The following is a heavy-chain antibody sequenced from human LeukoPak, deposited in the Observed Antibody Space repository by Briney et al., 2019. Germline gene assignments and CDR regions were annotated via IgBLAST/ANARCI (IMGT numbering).Heavy chain of an antibody. Sequence: SETLSLTCTVSGGSISSSSYYWGWIRQPPGKGLELIGSIYYSGSTYYNPSLKSRVTISVDTSKNQLSLKLSSVTAADTAVYYCARVSNWGPFDYWGQGTLVTVSS. D-gene: IGHD7-27*01. CDR2: IYYSGST. V-gene: IGHV4-39*07. J-gene: IGHJ4*02. CDR3: ARVSNWGPFDY. CDR1: GGSISSSSYY.